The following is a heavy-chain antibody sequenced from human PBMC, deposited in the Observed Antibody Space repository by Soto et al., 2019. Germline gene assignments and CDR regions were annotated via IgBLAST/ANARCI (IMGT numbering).Heavy chain of an antibody. CDR3: ARDQLAYCGGDCSSGYYYGMDV. V-gene: IGHV1-3*01. Sequence: GASVKVSCKASGYTFTSYAMHWVRQAPGQRLEWMGWINAGNGNTKYSQKFQGRFTITRDTSASTAYMDLSSLRSEDTAVYYCARDQLAYCGGDCSSGYYYGMDVWGQGTTVTVSS. D-gene: IGHD2-21*02. CDR1: GYTFTSYA. J-gene: IGHJ6*02. CDR2: INAGNGNT.